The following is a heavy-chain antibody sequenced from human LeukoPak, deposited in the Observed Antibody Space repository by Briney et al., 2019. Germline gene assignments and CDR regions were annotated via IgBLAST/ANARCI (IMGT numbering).Heavy chain of an antibody. CDR2: IRYDGSNK. D-gene: IGHD2-15*01. J-gene: IGHJ6*03. Sequence: GGSLRLSCAASGFTFSSYAMHWVRQAPGKGLEWVAFIRYDGSNKYYADSVKGRFTISRDNSKNTLYLQMNSLRAEDTAVYYCARARVVDSGISMDVWGKGTTVTVSS. CDR3: ARARVVDSGISMDV. V-gene: IGHV3-30*02. CDR1: GFTFSSYA.